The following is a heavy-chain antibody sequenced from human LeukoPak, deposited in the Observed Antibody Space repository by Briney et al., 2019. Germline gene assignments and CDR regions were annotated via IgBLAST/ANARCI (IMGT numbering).Heavy chain of an antibody. J-gene: IGHJ6*02. CDR3: ARDTRTMTAVTRGQHYYYGLDV. CDR2: INPSDGGT. Sequence: ASVRVSCKASGYTFTNYYLHWVRQAPGHGLEWMAIINPSDGGTYYEQKLQGRVTVTRDTSTSTVYMGLSSLRSEDTAVYYCARDTRTMTAVTRGQHYYYGLDVWGQGTTVTVSS. CDR1: GYTFTNYY. V-gene: IGHV1-46*01. D-gene: IGHD4-17*01.